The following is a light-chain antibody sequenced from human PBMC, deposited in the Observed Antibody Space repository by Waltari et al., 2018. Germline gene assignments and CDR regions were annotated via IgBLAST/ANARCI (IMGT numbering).Light chain of an antibody. J-gene: IGKJ1*01. CDR1: QSVLYSSNNKNY. CDR2: WAS. Sequence: DIVMTQSPDSLAVSLGERATINCKSSQSVLYSSNNKNYLAWYQQKPGQPPKLLIYWASTRDSGVPDRCSGSGSGTEFTLTISSLQAEDVAVYYCQQYYSTPQTFGQGTKVEIK. CDR3: QQYYSTPQT. V-gene: IGKV4-1*01.